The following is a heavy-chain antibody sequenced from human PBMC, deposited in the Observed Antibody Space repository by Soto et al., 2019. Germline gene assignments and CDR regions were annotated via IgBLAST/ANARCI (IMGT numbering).Heavy chain of an antibody. D-gene: IGHD1-1*01. Sequence: PGGSLRLSCAASGFTFSSQAMSWVRQAPGKGLEWVSVISGSGSTYYADSVKGWFTISRDNSKNTLHLQMNSLRAEDTAVYYCAKLTTSWGQGTLVTVSS. CDR3: AKLTTS. CDR1: GFTFSSQA. V-gene: IGHV3-23*01. J-gene: IGHJ5*02. CDR2: ISGSGST.